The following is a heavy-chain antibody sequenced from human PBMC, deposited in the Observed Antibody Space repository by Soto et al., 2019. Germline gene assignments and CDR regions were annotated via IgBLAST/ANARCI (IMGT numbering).Heavy chain of an antibody. CDR3: VREGLQDDALDF. D-gene: IGHD4-4*01. CDR1: GFTFSVYA. V-gene: IGHV3-30-3*01. J-gene: IGHJ3*01. CDR2: MSYDGSN. Sequence: QVHLVESGGGVVQPGRYLRLSCAASGFTFSVYALHWVRQAPGKGLDWLATMSYDGSNYGDSMKGRITISRDNSKNTLFLEMNSLRAEDTGVYYCVREGLQDDALDFWGQGTMVTVSS.